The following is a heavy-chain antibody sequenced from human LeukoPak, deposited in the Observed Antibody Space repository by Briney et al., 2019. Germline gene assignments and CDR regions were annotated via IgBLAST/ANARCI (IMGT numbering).Heavy chain of an antibody. Sequence: ETLSLTCTVSGGSISSSSYYWGWIRQPPGKGLEWVSAISGSGGSTYYADSVKGRFTISRDNSKNTLYLQMNSLRAEDTAVYYCAKDQRGPYYDFWSGPIYYGMDVWGQGTTVTVSS. CDR1: GGSISSSSYY. CDR3: AKDQRGPYYDFWSGPIYYGMDV. CDR2: ISGSGGST. J-gene: IGHJ6*02. D-gene: IGHD3-3*01. V-gene: IGHV3-23*01.